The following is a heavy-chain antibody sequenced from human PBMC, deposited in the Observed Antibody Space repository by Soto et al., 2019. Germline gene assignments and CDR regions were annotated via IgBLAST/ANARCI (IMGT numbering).Heavy chain of an antibody. CDR1: GGSFSGYY. Sequence: QVQLQQWGAGLLKPSETLSLTCAVYGGSFSGYYWSWIRQPPGKGLEWIGEINHSGSTNYNLSLKSRVTISVDTSKNQFSLKLSSVTAADTAVYYCARVGYSSGWYGSDYWGQGTLVTVSS. J-gene: IGHJ4*02. D-gene: IGHD6-19*01. V-gene: IGHV4-34*01. CDR2: INHSGST. CDR3: ARVGYSSGWYGSDY.